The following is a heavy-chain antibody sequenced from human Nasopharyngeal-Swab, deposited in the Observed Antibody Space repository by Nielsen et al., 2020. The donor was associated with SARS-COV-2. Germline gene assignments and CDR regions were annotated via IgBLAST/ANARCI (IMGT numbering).Heavy chain of an antibody. CDR3: ARDGYCSGGSCSTSY. CDR1: GYTFTSYC. CDR2: ISAYNGNT. D-gene: IGHD2-15*01. V-gene: IGHV1-18*01. Sequence: ASVKVSCKASGYTFTSYCISWVRQAPGQGLEWMGWISAYNGNTNYAQKLQGRVTMTTDASTSTAYMELRSLRSDDTAVYYCARDGYCSGGSCSTSYWGQGTLVTVSS. J-gene: IGHJ4*02.